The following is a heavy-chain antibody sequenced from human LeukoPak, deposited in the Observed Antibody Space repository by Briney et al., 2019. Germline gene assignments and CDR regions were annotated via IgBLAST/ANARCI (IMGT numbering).Heavy chain of an antibody. CDR2: MYLSGTT. J-gene: IGHJ4*02. Sequence: SGTLSLTCTVSGDSINSLDLWSWVRQPPGKGLEWIGEMYLSGTTHSNPSVKSRVTISVDKSKNQFFLNLSSVTAADTAVYYCAGLVGRYSSGLYYYYFDYWGQGTLVTVSS. CDR1: GDSINSLDL. V-gene: IGHV4-4*02. CDR3: AGLVGRYSSGLYYYYFDY. D-gene: IGHD3-22*01.